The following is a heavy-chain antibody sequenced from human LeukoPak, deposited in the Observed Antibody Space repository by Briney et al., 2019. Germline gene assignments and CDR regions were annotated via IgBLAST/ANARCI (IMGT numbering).Heavy chain of an antibody. V-gene: IGHV1-69*13. CDR1: GGTFSSYA. CDR2: IIPIFGTA. CDR3: AAEGLRFLEWLYPWGY. Sequence: SVKVSCKASGGTFSSYAISWVRQAPGQGLEWMGGIIPIFGTANYAQKFQGRVTITADESTSTAYMELSSLRSEDTAVYYCAAEGLRFLEWLYPWGYWGQGTLVTVSS. J-gene: IGHJ4*02. D-gene: IGHD3-3*01.